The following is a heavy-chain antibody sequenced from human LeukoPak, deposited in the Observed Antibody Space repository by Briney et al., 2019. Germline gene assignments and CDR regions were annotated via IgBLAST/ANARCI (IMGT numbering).Heavy chain of an antibody. J-gene: IGHJ6*02. CDR3: ARTTIIAARPLDGMDV. CDR2: INPSGGST. CDR1: GGTFSSYA. V-gene: IGHV1-46*01. Sequence: ASVKVSCKASGGTFSSYAISWVRQAPGQGLEWMGIINPSGGSTSYAQKFQGRVTMTRDTSTSTVYMELSSLRSEDTAVYYCARTTIIAARPLDGMDVWGQGTTVTVSS. D-gene: IGHD6-6*01.